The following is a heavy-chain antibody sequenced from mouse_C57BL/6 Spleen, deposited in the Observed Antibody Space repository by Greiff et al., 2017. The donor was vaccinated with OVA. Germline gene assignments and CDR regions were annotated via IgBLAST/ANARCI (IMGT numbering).Heavy chain of an antibody. D-gene: IGHD1-1*02. CDR2: IYPGSGST. Sequence: QVQLQQPGAELVKPGASVKMSCKASGYTFTSYWIPWVKQRPGQGLEWIGDIYPGSGSTHYNEKFKNKATLTVDTSSSTAYMQLSSLTSEDSAVYYCARYGSFSWDYWGQGTTLTVSS. V-gene: IGHV1-55*01. J-gene: IGHJ2*01. CDR3: ARYGSFSWDY. CDR1: GYTFTSYW.